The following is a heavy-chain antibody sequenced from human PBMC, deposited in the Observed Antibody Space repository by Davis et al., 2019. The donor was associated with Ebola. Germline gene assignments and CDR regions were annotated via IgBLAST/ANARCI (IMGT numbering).Heavy chain of an antibody. J-gene: IGHJ3*02. V-gene: IGHV3-48*01. Sequence: PGGSLRLSCAASGFTFSSYSMNWVRQAPGKGLEWVSYISSSSSTIYYADSVKGRFTISRDNAKNSLYLQMNSLRAEDTAVYYCAKEGPGWCSGGSCYMVGAFDIWGQGTMVTVSS. CDR3: AKEGPGWCSGGSCYMVGAFDI. CDR1: GFTFSSYS. D-gene: IGHD2-15*01. CDR2: ISSSSSTI.